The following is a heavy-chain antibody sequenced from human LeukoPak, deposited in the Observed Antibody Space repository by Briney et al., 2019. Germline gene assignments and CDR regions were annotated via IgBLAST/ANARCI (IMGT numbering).Heavy chain of an antibody. Sequence: ASVKVSCKASGYTFTSYYMHWVRQAPGQGRKWMGINNPSGGSTSYAQKFQGRVTMTRDTSTSTVYMELSSLRSEDTAVYYCARDHHYDILNGYPPGYFDLWGRGTLVTVSS. CDR1: GYTFTSYY. V-gene: IGHV1-46*01. J-gene: IGHJ2*01. CDR3: ARDHHYDILNGYPPGYFDL. D-gene: IGHD3-9*01. CDR2: NNPSGGST.